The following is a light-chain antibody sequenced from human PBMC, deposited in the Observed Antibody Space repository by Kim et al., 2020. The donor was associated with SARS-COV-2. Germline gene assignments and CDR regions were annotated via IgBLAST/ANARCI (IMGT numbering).Light chain of an antibody. CDR3: QQNYNAPRT. J-gene: IGKJ1*01. V-gene: IGKV1-39*01. CDR2: GSS. Sequence: ASVADRVTMTCRASQSVNTYLNWYQQKSGKAPKLLISGSSTLQSGVPSRFSGSGSGTDFTFTITSLQPDDFATYYCQQNYNAPRTFGPRTKVDIK. CDR1: QSVNTY.